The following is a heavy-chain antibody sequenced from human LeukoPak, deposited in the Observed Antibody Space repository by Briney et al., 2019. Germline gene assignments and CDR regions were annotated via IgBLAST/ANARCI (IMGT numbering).Heavy chain of an antibody. Sequence: PSETLSLTCTVSGVSISTSRYYWGWIRQPPGKGLEWIGNIYYTGPTYYNASLESRVTISLDTSKNQFFLKLSSVTAADTAVYYCALGQLVGSAFDIWGQGTMVTVSS. D-gene: IGHD6-13*01. V-gene: IGHV4-39*07. CDR2: IYYTGPT. CDR3: ALGQLVGSAFDI. CDR1: GVSISTSRYY. J-gene: IGHJ3*02.